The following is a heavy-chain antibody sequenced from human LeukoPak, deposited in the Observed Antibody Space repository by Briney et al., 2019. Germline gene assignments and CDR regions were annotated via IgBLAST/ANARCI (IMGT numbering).Heavy chain of an antibody. J-gene: IGHJ4*02. Sequence: GGSLRLSCAASGFPFSSYAMNWVRQAPGKGLEWVSDISGSGDTTYYADSVKGRFTISRDNSKNTLHLEMSSLRAEDAAVYYCAKSGSTSWYLDYWGQGTPVTVSS. D-gene: IGHD6-13*01. CDR2: ISGSGDTT. V-gene: IGHV3-23*01. CDR3: AKSGSTSWYLDY. CDR1: GFPFSSYA.